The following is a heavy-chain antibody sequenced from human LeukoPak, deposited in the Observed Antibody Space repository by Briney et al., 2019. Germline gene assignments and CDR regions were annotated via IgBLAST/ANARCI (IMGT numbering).Heavy chain of an antibody. CDR1: GFTFSSYG. J-gene: IGHJ4*02. CDR2: ISYDGSNK. D-gene: IGHD6-13*01. CDR3: AKGRSSWYGDGRFDY. V-gene: IGHV3-30*18. Sequence: GGSLRLSCAAPGFTFSSYGMHWVRQAPGKGLEWVAVISYDGSNKYYADSVKGRFTISRDNSKNTLYLQMNSLRAEDTAVYYCAKGRSSWYGDGRFDYWGQGTLVTVSS.